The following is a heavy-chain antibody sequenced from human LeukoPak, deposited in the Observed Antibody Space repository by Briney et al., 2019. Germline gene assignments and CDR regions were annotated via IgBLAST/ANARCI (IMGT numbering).Heavy chain of an antibody. CDR3: ARHPTALVSYGFDP. CDR2: INHSGST. CDR1: GGSFSGYY. Sequence: SETLSLTCAVYGGSFSGYYWSWIRQPPGKGLEWIGEINHSGSTNYNPSLKSRVTISVDTTKNQFSLKLSSVTAADTAIYYCARHPTALVSYGFDPWGQGTLVTVSS. J-gene: IGHJ5*02. D-gene: IGHD5-18*01. V-gene: IGHV4-34*01.